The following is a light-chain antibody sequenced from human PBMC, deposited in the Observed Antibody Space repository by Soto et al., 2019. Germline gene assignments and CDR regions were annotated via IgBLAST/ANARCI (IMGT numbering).Light chain of an antibody. Sequence: EIVLTQSPATLSLSPGERATLSCRASQSVRSFLAWYQQKPGQAPRLLIYDASNRATGVPGRFSGSGSGTDFTLSISSLEAEDFAVYYCQQRSSWPPALSFGGGTKVE. CDR1: QSVRSF. J-gene: IGKJ4*01. CDR3: QQRSSWPPALS. CDR2: DAS. V-gene: IGKV3-11*01.